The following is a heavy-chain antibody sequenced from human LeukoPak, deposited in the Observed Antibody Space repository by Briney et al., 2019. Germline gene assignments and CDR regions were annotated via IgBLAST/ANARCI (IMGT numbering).Heavy chain of an antibody. V-gene: IGHV1-18*01. J-gene: IGHJ4*02. CDR1: GYTFTSYG. CDR3: ARDEWEPDLFDY. CDR2: ISAYNGNT. Sequence: ASVKVSCKAPGYTFTSYGISWVRQAPGQGLEWMGWISAYNGNTNYAQKLQGRVTMTTDTSTSTAYMELRSLRSDDTAVYYCARDEWEPDLFDYWGQGTLVTVSS. D-gene: IGHD1-26*01.